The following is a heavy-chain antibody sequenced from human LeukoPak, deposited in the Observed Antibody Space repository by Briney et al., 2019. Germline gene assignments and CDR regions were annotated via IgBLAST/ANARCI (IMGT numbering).Heavy chain of an antibody. CDR1: GGSFSGYY. V-gene: IGHV4-34*01. Sequence: KPSETLSLTCAVYGGSFSGYYWSWIRQPPGKGLEWIGEINHSGSTNYNPSLKSRVTISVDTSKNQSSLKLSSVTAADTAVYYCARTPVPYYYGSGSYYGIGAKNWFDPWGQGTLVTVSS. J-gene: IGHJ5*02. D-gene: IGHD3-10*01. CDR3: ARTPVPYYYGSGSYYGIGAKNWFDP. CDR2: INHSGST.